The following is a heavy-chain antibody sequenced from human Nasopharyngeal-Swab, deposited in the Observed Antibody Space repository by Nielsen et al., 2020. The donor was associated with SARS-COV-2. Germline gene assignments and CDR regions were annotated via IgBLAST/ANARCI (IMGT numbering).Heavy chain of an antibody. CDR2: ISTYNGNT. CDR1: GYTFTSYG. J-gene: IGHJ4*02. Sequence: ASVKVSCKASGYTFTSYGISWVRQAPGQGLEWMGWISTYNGNTDYAQNLQGRVTMTTDTSTSTAYMELRSLRSDDTAVYYCARGPVPYGSGSYYNGFDYWGQGTLVTVSS. D-gene: IGHD3-10*01. V-gene: IGHV1-18*04. CDR3: ARGPVPYGSGSYYNGFDY.